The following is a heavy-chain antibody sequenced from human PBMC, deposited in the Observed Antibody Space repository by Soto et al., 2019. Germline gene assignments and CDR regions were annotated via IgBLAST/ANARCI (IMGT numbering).Heavy chain of an antibody. Sequence: GGSLRLSCAASGFTFSSYAMSWVRQAPGNGLEWVSAISGSGGSTYYADSVKGRFTISRDNSKNTLYLQMNSLRAEDTAVYYCAKIPPRYSYGPSNYYYMGVWGKGTTVTVSS. D-gene: IGHD5-18*01. CDR3: AKIPPRYSYGPSNYYYMGV. CDR2: ISGSGGST. V-gene: IGHV3-23*01. CDR1: GFTFSSYA. J-gene: IGHJ6*03.